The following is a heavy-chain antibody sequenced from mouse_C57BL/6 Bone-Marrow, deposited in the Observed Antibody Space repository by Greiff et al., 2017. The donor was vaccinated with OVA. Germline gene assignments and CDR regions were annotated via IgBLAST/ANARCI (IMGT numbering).Heavy chain of an antibody. D-gene: IGHD2-2*01. V-gene: IGHV1-26*01. CDR2: INPNNGGT. CDR1: GYTFTDYY. J-gene: IGHJ4*01. CDR3: ASYGYLYYYAMDY. Sequence: VQLQQSGPELVKPGASVKISCKASGYTFTDYYMNWVKQSHGKSLEWIGDINPNNGGTSYNQKFKGKATLTVDKSSSTAYMELRSLTSEDSAVYYCASYGYLYYYAMDYWGQGTSVTVSS.